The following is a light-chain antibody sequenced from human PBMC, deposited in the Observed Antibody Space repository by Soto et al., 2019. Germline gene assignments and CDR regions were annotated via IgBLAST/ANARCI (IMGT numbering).Light chain of an antibody. CDR3: QSDDSSLSGSYV. J-gene: IGLJ1*01. Sequence: QTVVTQPPSVYGAPGQRVTISCTGSSSNIGAGYDVHWYQQLPGTAPKLLIYGNSNRPSGVPDRFSGSKSGTSASLAITGLQAEDEADYYCQSDDSSLSGSYVFGTGTKLTVL. V-gene: IGLV1-40*01. CDR2: GNS. CDR1: SSNIGAGYD.